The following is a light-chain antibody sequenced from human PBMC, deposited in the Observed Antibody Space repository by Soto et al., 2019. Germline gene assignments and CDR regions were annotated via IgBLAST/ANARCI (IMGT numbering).Light chain of an antibody. V-gene: IGKV3D-15*01. CDR3: QQYNNWPPLMCT. CDR2: GAS. Sequence: EIVMTQSPPTLSVSPGETATLSCRASQSVSSNLAWYQQKPGQAPRLLIYGASTRATGIPARFSGSGSGTEFTLNISSLQSEDFAVYYCQQYNNWPPLMCTFGQGTKLEI. CDR1: QSVSSN. J-gene: IGKJ2*02.